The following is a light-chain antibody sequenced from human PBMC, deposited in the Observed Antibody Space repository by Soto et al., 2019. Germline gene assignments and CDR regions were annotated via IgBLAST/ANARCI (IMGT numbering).Light chain of an antibody. CDR1: QSVSSY. CDR2: DAS. J-gene: IGKJ1*01. Sequence: EIVLTQSPATLSLSPGERATLSCRASQSVSSYLAWYQQKPGQAPRLLIYDASNRATGIPARFSGSVPGTDFTLTISSLEPEDFAVYYCQQRSNWPWGTFGQGTKVEIK. CDR3: QQRSNWPWGT. V-gene: IGKV3-11*01.